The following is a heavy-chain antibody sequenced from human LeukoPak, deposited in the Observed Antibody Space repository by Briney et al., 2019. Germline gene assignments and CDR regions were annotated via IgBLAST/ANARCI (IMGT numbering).Heavy chain of an antibody. V-gene: IGHV4-59*01. CDR3: ARDRQQLVRAFDI. D-gene: IGHD6-6*01. J-gene: IGHJ3*02. CDR1: GGSISSYY. Sequence: SETLSLTCTVSGGSISSYYWSWIRQPPGKGLEWIGYIYYSGSTNYNPSLKSRVTISVDTSKNQFSLKLSSVTAADTAVYYCARDRQQLVRAFDIWGQGTMVTVSS. CDR2: IYYSGST.